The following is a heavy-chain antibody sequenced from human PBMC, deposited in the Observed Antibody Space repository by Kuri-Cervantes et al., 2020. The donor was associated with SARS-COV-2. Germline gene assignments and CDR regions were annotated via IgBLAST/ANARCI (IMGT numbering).Heavy chain of an antibody. CDR2: IIPIFGTA. Sequence: SVKVSCKASGGTFSSYAISWVRQAPGQGLEWMGGIIPIFGTANYAQKFQGRVTITADESTSTAYMELSSLRSEDTAVYYCARDARSDSNYSWFDPWGQGTLVTVSS. V-gene: IGHV1-69*13. CDR3: ARDARSDSNYSWFDP. D-gene: IGHD4-11*01. CDR1: GGTFSSYA. J-gene: IGHJ5*02.